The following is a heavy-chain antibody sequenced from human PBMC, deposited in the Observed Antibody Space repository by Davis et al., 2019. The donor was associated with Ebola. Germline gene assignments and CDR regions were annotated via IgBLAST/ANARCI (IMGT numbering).Heavy chain of an antibody. CDR3: AKGDSSSYPFPV. J-gene: IGHJ6*02. D-gene: IGHD6-13*01. Sequence: GGSLRLSCAASGFTFSDYYMSWIRQAPGKGLEWVSYISSSGSTIYYADSVKGRFTISRDNAKNSLYLQMYSLRAEDTAVYYCAKGDSSSYPFPVWGQGTTVTVSS. CDR2: ISSSGSTI. CDR1: GFTFSDYY. V-gene: IGHV3-11*01.